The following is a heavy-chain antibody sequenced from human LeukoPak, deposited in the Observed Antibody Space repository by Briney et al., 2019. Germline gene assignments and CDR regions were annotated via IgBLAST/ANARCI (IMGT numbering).Heavy chain of an antibody. CDR2: IYYSGST. Sequence: ASETLSLTFTVSGGSIGRYYWSWIRQPPGKGLERIGYIYYSGSTNYNPSLKSRVTISVDTSRNQFSLKLSSVTAADTAVYYCARHVEMAKTAAFDIWGQGTMATVSS. CDR1: GGSIGRYY. J-gene: IGHJ3*02. V-gene: IGHV4-59*08. CDR3: ARHVEMAKTAAFDI. D-gene: IGHD5-24*01.